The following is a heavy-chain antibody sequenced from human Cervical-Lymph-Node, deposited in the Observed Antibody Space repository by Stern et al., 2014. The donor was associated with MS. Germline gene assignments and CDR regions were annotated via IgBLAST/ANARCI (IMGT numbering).Heavy chain of an antibody. Sequence: VQLVESGAEVRKPGASVRLSCKASGYIFTSDDINWVRQASGQGLEWMGWLNPDSGDTGFERKFRGRVTMTRAISTSTAYMELRSLTSEDTAVYYFTKAWGHWGQGTQVTVSS. CDR2: LNPDSGDT. V-gene: IGHV1-8*01. CDR3: TKAWGH. CDR1: GYIFTSDD. D-gene: IGHD7-27*01. J-gene: IGHJ1*01.